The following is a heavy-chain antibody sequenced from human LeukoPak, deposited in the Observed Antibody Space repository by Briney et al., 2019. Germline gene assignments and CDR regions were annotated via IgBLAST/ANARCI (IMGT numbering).Heavy chain of an antibody. V-gene: IGHV3-21*01. CDR3: ARNPAATSDY. CDR1: GFTFSNYE. CDR2: ISSSSSYT. Sequence: GGSLRLSCAASGFTFSNYEMNWVRQAPGKGLEWVSSISSSSSYTYYADSVKGRFTISRDNAKNSLYLQMNSLRAEDTAVYYCARNPAATSDYWGQGTLVTVSS. J-gene: IGHJ4*02. D-gene: IGHD5-12*01.